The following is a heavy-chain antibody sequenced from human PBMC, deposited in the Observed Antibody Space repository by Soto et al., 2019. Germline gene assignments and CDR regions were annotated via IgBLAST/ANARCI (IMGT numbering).Heavy chain of an antibody. CDR2: MSTNSGNT. Sequence: QVQLVQSGAEVQKPGASVKVSCKASGYTFTSFDINWVRQATGQGLEWMGWMSTNSGNTCYAQKLRGRVTMTRTTYISTAYKELSGLRSEDTAVYCCARLMSDYLDFDYWGQGTLVTVAS. D-gene: IGHD3-3*01. V-gene: IGHV1-8*01. J-gene: IGHJ4*02. CDR3: ARLMSDYLDFDY. CDR1: GYTFTSFD.